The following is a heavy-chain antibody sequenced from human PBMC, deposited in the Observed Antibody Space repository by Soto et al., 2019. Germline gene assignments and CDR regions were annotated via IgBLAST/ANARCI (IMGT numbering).Heavy chain of an antibody. J-gene: IGHJ5*02. V-gene: IGHV4-34*01. CDR3: ASGISAGNWFDP. Sequence: SETLSLTCAVYGGSFSGYYWSWIRQPPGKGLEWIGRINYSGSTNYNPSLKSRVTISVDTSKNQFSLKLSSVTAADTAVYYCASGISAGNWFDPWGQGTLVTVSS. CDR1: GGSFSGYY. CDR2: INYSGST.